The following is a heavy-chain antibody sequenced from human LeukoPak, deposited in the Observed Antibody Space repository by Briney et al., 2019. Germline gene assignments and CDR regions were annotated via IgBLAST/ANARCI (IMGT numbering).Heavy chain of an antibody. CDR1: GGSISGSSYY. V-gene: IGHV4-39*07. Sequence: SETLSLTCTVSGGSISGSSYYWGWIRQPPGKGLEWIGSIPYSGSASYNPSLKSRVTISVDTSKNQFSLKLSSVTAADTAVYYCARASNYGYLLDYWGQGTLVTVSS. CDR3: ARASNYGYLLDY. J-gene: IGHJ4*02. CDR2: IPYSGSA. D-gene: IGHD4-11*01.